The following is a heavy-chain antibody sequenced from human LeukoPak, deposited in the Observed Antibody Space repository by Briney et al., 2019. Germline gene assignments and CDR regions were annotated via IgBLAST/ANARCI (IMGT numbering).Heavy chain of an antibody. CDR2: IWYDGSNK. CDR3: ARALYYDFWSGYRDDAFDI. J-gene: IGHJ3*02. Sequence: GRSLRLSCAASGFTFSSYGMHWVRQAPGKGLEWVAAIWYDGSNKYYADSVKGRFTISRDNSKNTLYLQMNSLRAEDTAVYYCARALYYDFWSGYRDDAFDIWGQGTMVTVSS. D-gene: IGHD3-3*01. V-gene: IGHV3-33*01. CDR1: GFTFSSYG.